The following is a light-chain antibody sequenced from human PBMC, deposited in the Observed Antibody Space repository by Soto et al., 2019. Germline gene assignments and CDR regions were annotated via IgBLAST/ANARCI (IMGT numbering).Light chain of an antibody. J-gene: IGKJ1*01. Sequence: IPVTPSPCTLSGSVGDRVTITCRASQTISSWLAWYQQKPGKAPKLLIYKASTLKSGVPSRFSGSGSGTEFTLTISSLQPDDFATYYCQHYNSYSEAFGQGTKVDIK. CDR3: QHYNSYSEA. V-gene: IGKV1-5*03. CDR2: KAS. CDR1: QTISSW.